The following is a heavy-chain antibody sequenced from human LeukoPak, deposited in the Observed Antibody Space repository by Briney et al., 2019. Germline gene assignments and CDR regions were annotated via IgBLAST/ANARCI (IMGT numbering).Heavy chain of an antibody. V-gene: IGHV1-2*02. CDR1: GYTFTGYY. D-gene: IGHD4-23*01. Sequence: ASVKVSCKASGYTFTGYYMHWVRQAPGQGLEWMGWINPNSGGTNYAQKFQGRVTMTRDTSISTAYMELSRLRSDDTAVYYCARVMTTVVTPFDYWGQGTLVTVSS. J-gene: IGHJ4*02. CDR3: ARVMTTVVTPFDY. CDR2: INPNSGGT.